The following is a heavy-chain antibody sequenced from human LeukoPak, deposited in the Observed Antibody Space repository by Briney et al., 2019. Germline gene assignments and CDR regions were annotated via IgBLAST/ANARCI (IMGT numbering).Heavy chain of an antibody. V-gene: IGHV3-23*01. CDR3: ASGTYRLGDY. J-gene: IGHJ4*02. Sequence: PGGSLRLSGAASGFSFSTYAKSWFRQAPGKGLEWISGISSSSVDTHYAESVKGRFRVSRDNSKTTLYLQMNSLRAEDTAVYYCASGTYRLGDYWGQGVLAAVSS. CDR1: GFSFSTYA. CDR2: ISSSSVDT. D-gene: IGHD3-10*01.